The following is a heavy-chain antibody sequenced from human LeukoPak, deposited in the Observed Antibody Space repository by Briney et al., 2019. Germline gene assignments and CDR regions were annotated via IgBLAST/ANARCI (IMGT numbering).Heavy chain of an antibody. J-gene: IGHJ6*03. CDR3: ARIKKGDYMDV. Sequence: PGGSLRLSCAASGFTFSSYSLNWVRQAPGKGLEWIGSIHFIGITYYNPSLKSRITISVDTSKNQSSLRLNSVIAADTAVYYCARIKKGDYMDVWGKGTTVTVSS. V-gene: IGHV4-38-2*01. D-gene: IGHD3-16*01. CDR2: IHFIGIT. CDR1: GFTFSSYS.